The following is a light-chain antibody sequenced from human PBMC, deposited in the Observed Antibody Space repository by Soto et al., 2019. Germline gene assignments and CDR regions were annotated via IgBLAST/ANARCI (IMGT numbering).Light chain of an antibody. CDR1: QSVRSY. J-gene: IGKJ3*01. Sequence: DIQMTQSPSSLSASVGDRVTITCRASQSVRSYLNWYQHKPGKAPKLLIYVASSLQRGVPSRFSGIESGTEFAVTISSLQPEDFTTYYFQHNYSTPYTFGPGTKVYI. CDR3: QHNYSTPYT. CDR2: VAS. V-gene: IGKV1-39*01.